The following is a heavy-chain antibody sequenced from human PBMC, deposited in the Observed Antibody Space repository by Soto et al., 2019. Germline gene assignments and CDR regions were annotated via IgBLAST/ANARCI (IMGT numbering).Heavy chain of an antibody. CDR2: IIPILGIA. Sequence: QVQLVQSGAEVKKPGSSVKVSCKASGGTFSSYTISWVRQAPGQGLEWMGRIIPILGIANYAQKFQGRVTITADKSTSTAYMELSRRRSEDTAVYYGARGGIAAAGVDDWGQGTLVTVSS. D-gene: IGHD6-13*01. J-gene: IGHJ4*02. V-gene: IGHV1-69*02. CDR1: GGTFSSYT. CDR3: ARGGIAAAGVDD.